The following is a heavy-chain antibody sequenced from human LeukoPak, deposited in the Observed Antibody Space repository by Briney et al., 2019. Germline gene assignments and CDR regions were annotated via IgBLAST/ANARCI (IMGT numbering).Heavy chain of an antibody. D-gene: IGHD5-24*01. Sequence: ASVKVSCKASGYTFNGYYMHWVRQAPGQGLEWMGRINPKSGGTNYAQKFQGRVTMTRDTSISTAYMELSRLRSDDTAVYYCARGLEDYYYMDVWGEGTTVTLSS. V-gene: IGHV1-2*06. CDR2: INPKSGGT. CDR1: GYTFNGYY. J-gene: IGHJ6*03. CDR3: ARGLEDYYYMDV.